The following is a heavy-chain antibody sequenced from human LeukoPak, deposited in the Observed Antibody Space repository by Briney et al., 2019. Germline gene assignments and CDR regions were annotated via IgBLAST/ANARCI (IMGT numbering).Heavy chain of an antibody. J-gene: IGHJ4*02. CDR3: ARGGLLWFGELDRDDY. V-gene: IGHV1-18*01. CDR2: ISAYNGNT. D-gene: IGHD3-10*01. CDR1: GYTFTSYG. Sequence: ASVKVSCQASGYTFTSYGISWVRQAPGQGLEWMGWISAYNGNTNYAQKLQGRVTMTTDTSTSTAYMELRSLRSDDTAVYYCARGGLLWFGELDRDDYWGQGTLVTVSS.